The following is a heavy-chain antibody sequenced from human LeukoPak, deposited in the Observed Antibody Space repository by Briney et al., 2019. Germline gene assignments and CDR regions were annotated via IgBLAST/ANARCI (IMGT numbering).Heavy chain of an antibody. CDR3: AREKRAEAMAWYFDL. CDR2: IYYSGST. Sequence: PSQTLSLTCTVSGGSISSGDYYWSWIRQPPGKGLEWIGYIYYSGSTYYNPSLKSRVTISVDTSKNQFSLKLSSVTAADTAVYYCAREKRAEAMAWYFDLWGRGTLVTVSS. J-gene: IGHJ2*01. D-gene: IGHD5-18*01. CDR1: GGSISSGDYY. V-gene: IGHV4-30-4*01.